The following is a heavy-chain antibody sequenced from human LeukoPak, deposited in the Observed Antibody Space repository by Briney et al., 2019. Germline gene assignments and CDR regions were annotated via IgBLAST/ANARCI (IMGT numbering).Heavy chain of an antibody. CDR3: AREIVGATGYYFDY. V-gene: IGHV3-30*03. J-gene: IGHJ4*02. CDR2: ISYDGSNE. Sequence: GGSLRLSCAASGFTFSSYGMHWVRQAPGKGLERVAIISYDGSNEYYADSVKGRFTISRDNAKNSLYLQMNSLRAEDTALYYCAREIVGATGYYFDYWGQGTLVTVSS. D-gene: IGHD1-26*01. CDR1: GFTFSSYG.